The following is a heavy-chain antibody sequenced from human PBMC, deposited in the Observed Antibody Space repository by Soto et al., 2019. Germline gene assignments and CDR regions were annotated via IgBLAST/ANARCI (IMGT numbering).Heavy chain of an antibody. CDR1: GGSISSGSYY. CDR3: ARAKYDQPFDY. Sequence: SETLSLTCTVSGGSISSGSYYWSWIRQHPGKGLEWIGYIYYSGSTYYNPSLKSRVTISVDTSKNQFSLKLSSVTAADTAVYYCARAKYDQPFDYWGQGTLVTVSS. V-gene: IGHV4-31*03. CDR2: IYYSGST. J-gene: IGHJ4*02. D-gene: IGHD3-3*01.